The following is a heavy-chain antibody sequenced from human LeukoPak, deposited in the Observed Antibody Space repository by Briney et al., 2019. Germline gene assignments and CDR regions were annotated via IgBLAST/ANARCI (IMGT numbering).Heavy chain of an antibody. D-gene: IGHD5-18*01. CDR2: IIPIFGTA. V-gene: IGHV1-69*05. CDR1: GGTFSSYA. Sequence: SVKVSCKASGGTFSSYAISWVRQAPGQGLEWMGGIIPIFGTANYAQKFQGRVTITTDESTSTAYMKLSGLRSEDTAVYYCASRSVDTAMVSPSYFDYWGQGTLVTVSS. J-gene: IGHJ4*02. CDR3: ASRSVDTAMVSPSYFDY.